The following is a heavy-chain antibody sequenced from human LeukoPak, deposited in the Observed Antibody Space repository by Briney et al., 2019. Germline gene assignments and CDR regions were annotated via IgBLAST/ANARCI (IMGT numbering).Heavy chain of an antibody. CDR3: ARGEDYGTNSFDY. CDR2: ITTSGRTI. J-gene: IGHJ4*02. V-gene: IGHV3-48*03. CDR1: GFTFSSYE. Sequence: PGGSLRLSCAASGFTFSSYEIDWVRQAPGNGLEWVSYITTSGRTIYYADSVEGRFTISRDNAKNSLYLQVNSLRAEDTAVYYCARGEDYGTNSFDYWGQGTLVTVSS. D-gene: IGHD4-17*01.